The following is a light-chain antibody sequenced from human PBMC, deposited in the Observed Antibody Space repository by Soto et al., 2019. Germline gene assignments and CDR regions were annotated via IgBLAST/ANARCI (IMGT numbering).Light chain of an antibody. CDR1: SSDIGGYNR. J-gene: IGLJ1*01. CDR2: EVS. Sequence: QSALTQPPSVSGSPGQSVTISCTGTSSDIGGYNRVSWYQQPPGTAPRLLIYEVSYRPSGVPDRFSGSKSGNTASLTISGLQAEDEADYYCSLCSRSTTYVFGTGTKLTVL. V-gene: IGLV2-18*01. CDR3: SLCSRSTTYV.